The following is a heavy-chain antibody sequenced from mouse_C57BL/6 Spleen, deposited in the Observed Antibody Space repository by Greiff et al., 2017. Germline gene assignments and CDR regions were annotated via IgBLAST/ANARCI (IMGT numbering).Heavy chain of an antibody. CDR2: IYPGDGDT. Sequence: QVQLQQSGAELVKPGASVKISCKASGYAFSSYWMNWVKQRPGKGLEWIGQIYPGDGDTNYHGKFKGKATLTADKSTSTAYMQLSSLTAEDSAVYFCARSGDWDWYFDVWGTGTTVTVSS. D-gene: IGHD4-1*01. J-gene: IGHJ1*03. CDR1: GYAFSSYW. CDR3: ARSGDWDWYFDV. V-gene: IGHV1-80*01.